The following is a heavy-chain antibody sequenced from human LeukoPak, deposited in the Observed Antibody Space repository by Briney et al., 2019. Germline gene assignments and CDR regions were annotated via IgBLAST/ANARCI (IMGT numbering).Heavy chain of an antibody. J-gene: IGHJ4*02. CDR1: GGSSSGYH. V-gene: IGHV4-34*01. CDR3: ARDPTTVVTTPYYFDF. D-gene: IGHD4-23*01. Sequence: SETLSLSCAVHGGSSSGYHWDWVCQSPGKGLEWIGEINDRGHTNYNPSLESRVTISVDTSKKQFTLKLNSVTAADTAVYSCARDPTTVVTTPYYFDFWGQGTLVTVSS. CDR2: INDRGHT.